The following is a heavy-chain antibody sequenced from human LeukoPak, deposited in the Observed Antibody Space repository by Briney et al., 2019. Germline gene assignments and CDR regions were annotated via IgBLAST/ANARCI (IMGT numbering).Heavy chain of an antibody. Sequence: GGSLRLSCAASGFTFSSYEMNWVRQAPGKGLEWVSYISSSGSTIYYADSVKGRFTISRDNAKNSLYLQMNSLRAEDTAVYYCAREVTFGGSLDAFDIWGQGTMVTVSS. CDR2: ISSSGSTI. D-gene: IGHD3-16*01. J-gene: IGHJ3*02. CDR3: AREVTFGGSLDAFDI. CDR1: GFTFSSYE. V-gene: IGHV3-48*03.